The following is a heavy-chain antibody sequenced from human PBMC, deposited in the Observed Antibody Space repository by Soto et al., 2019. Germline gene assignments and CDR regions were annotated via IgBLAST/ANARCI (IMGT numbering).Heavy chain of an antibody. CDR2: IYSGGST. Sequence: EVQLVESGGGLIQPGGSLRLSCAASGFTVSSNYMSWVRQAPGKGLEWVSVIYSGGSTYYADSVKGRFTISRDNSKNTLYLQMNSLRAEDTAVYYCARDQRYYDSSGYYYYYYGMDVWGQGTTVTVSS. CDR1: GFTVSSNY. CDR3: ARDQRYYDSSGYYYYYYGMDV. J-gene: IGHJ6*02. V-gene: IGHV3-53*01. D-gene: IGHD3-22*01.